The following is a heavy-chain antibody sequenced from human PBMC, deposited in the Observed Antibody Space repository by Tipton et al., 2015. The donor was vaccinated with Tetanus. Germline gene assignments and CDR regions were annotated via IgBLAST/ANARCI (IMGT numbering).Heavy chain of an antibody. CDR1: GGSLSSLL. D-gene: IGHD3-22*01. CDR2: IDHSGNT. CDR3: TGGDYYDTSLRDYYGMDV. J-gene: IGHJ6*02. Sequence: LRLSCTVSGGSLSSLLWTWTRLSPGKGLEWIGYIDHSGNTNYNPSLRSRVTMSLDTSKNQFSLKVTSVTAADTAVYFCTGGDYYDTSLRDYYGMDVWGPGTTVTVSS. V-gene: IGHV4-59*11.